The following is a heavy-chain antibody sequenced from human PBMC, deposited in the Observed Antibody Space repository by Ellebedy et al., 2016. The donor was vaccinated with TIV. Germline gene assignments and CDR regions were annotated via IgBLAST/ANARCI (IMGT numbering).Heavy chain of an antibody. Sequence: SETLSLXXAVYGGSFSGYYWSWVRQPPGKGLVWIGEINNSGNTNYNPSLKSRVTISVDTSKNQFSLKVNSVTAADTVVYYCARARSSSSRNSPRWYFDLWGRGTLVTVSS. CDR3: ARARSSSSRNSPRWYFDL. CDR2: INNSGNT. CDR1: GGSFSGYY. J-gene: IGHJ2*01. V-gene: IGHV4-34*01. D-gene: IGHD6-6*01.